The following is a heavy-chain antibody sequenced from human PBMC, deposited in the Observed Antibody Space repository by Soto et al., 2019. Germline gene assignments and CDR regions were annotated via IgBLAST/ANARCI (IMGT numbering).Heavy chain of an antibody. D-gene: IGHD2-2*01. CDR2: ISAYNGNT. V-gene: IGHV1-18*01. CDR1: GYTFTNYG. J-gene: IGHJ4*02. CDR3: ARVGAYCVSTSCHDY. Sequence: QVQLVQSGAEVKKPGASVKVSCKASGYTFTNYGISWVRQAPGQGLEWMGWISAYNGNTDYAQKLQGRVTMTTDTSTSTAYMGLRSLRSDDTAVYYCARVGAYCVSTSCHDYWGQGTLVTVSS.